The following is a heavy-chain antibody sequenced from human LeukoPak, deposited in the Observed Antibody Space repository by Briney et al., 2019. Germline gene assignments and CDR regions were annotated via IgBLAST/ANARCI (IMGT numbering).Heavy chain of an antibody. J-gene: IGHJ3*02. Sequence: PGGSLRLSYAASGFTFSSYSMNWVRQAPGKGLEWVSSISSSSSYIYYADSVKGRFTISRDNAKNSLYLQMNSLRAEDTAVYYCARDGKSDGDTAMVSAGAFDIWGQGTTVTVSS. V-gene: IGHV3-21*01. D-gene: IGHD5-18*01. CDR2: ISSSSSYI. CDR1: GFTFSSYS. CDR3: ARDGKSDGDTAMVSAGAFDI.